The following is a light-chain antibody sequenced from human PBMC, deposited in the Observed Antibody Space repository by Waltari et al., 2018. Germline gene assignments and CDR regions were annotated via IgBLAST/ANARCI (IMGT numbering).Light chain of an antibody. CDR3: AVWDDSLNGWV. V-gene: IGLV1-44*01. CDR2: TNN. CDR1: RSNVGSNS. Sequence: QSVLTQPPSASGTPGQRVTISCSGSRSNVGSNSVHWYQQLPGTPPKLLIHTNNQRPSGVPHRFSGSKSGTSASLAISVLQSEDEADYHCAVWDDSLNGWVFGGGTKWTVL. J-gene: IGLJ3*02.